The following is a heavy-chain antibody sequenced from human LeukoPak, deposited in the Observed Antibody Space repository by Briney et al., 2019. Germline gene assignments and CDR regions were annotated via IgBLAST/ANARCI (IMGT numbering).Heavy chain of an antibody. V-gene: IGHV3-23*01. CDR2: ISGSGGST. Sequence: GGSLRLSCAASGFTLSSYAMSWVRQAPGKGLEWVSAISGSGGSTYYADSVKGRFTISRDNSKNTLYLQMNSLRAEDTAVYYCAKATEYYDFWSGYYPFDYWGQGTLVTVSS. D-gene: IGHD3-3*01. CDR3: AKATEYYDFWSGYYPFDY. J-gene: IGHJ4*02. CDR1: GFTLSSYA.